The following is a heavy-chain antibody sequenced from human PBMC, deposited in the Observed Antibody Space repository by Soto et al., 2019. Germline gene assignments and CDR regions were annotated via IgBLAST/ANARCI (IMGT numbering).Heavy chain of an antibody. J-gene: IGHJ6*02. CDR1: GFTFREAC. CDR3: VTARTEPYYYYYGMDV. D-gene: IGHD1-1*01. CDR2: IKSKSDGETT. Sequence: XVSLRLSCAASGFTFREACMSWVRQAPGKGLEWVGRIKSKSDGETTDYGAPVKGRFTISRDDSEKTLHLQMNSLKTEDSAVYYRVTARTEPYYYYYGMDVCGQGTTVTVSS. V-gene: IGHV3-15*01.